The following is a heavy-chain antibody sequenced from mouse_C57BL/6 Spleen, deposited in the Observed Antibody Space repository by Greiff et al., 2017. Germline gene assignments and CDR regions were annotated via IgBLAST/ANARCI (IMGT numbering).Heavy chain of an antibody. Sequence: EVMLVESGGGLVKPGGSLKLSCAASGFTFSSYAMSWVRQTPEKRLEWVATISDGGSYTYYPDNVKGRFTISRDNAKNNLYLQMSHLKSEDTAMYYCARGITTVVKDAMDYWGQGTSVTVSS. CDR1: GFTFSSYA. J-gene: IGHJ4*01. D-gene: IGHD1-1*01. V-gene: IGHV5-4*03. CDR2: ISDGGSYT. CDR3: ARGITTVVKDAMDY.